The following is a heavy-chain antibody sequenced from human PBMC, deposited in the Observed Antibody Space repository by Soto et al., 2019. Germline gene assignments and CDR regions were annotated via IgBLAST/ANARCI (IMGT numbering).Heavy chain of an antibody. CDR3: TARAAATGFFDY. Sequence: EVQLVESGGDLVIPGGSLRLSCAASGFSFSNAWMSWVRQAPGKGLEWVGSVKTKADGGTTDYAAPVKGRLTISRDDSRNTLILQMNSLKTEDTAVYFCTARAAATGFFDYRRHGTLVSVAS. CDR2: VKTKADGGTT. V-gene: IGHV3-15*01. D-gene: IGHD6-13*01. J-gene: IGHJ4*01. CDR1: GFSFSNAW.